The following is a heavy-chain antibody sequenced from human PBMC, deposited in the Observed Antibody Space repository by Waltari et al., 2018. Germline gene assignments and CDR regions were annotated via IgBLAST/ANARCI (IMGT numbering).Heavy chain of an antibody. V-gene: IGHV1-24*01. D-gene: IGHD3-10*01. CDR2: FDLEEDES. CDR1: GSTLTDVS. Sequence: QVQLVQSGAEVKKPGASVKVSCKVSGSTLTDVSIHWVRQAPGKGLEWMGGFDLEEDESVYAKNFQGRVTMTEDTSTNTAYRELSSLRSEDTAVYYCATAGDYGGNYNYYGMDVWGQGTTVTVSS. CDR3: ATAGDYGGNYNYYGMDV. J-gene: IGHJ6*02.